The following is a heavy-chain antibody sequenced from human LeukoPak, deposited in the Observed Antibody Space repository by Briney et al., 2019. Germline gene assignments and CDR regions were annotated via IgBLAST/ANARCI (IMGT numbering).Heavy chain of an antibody. CDR3: AKSRYCSSTSCYRGWFDP. Sequence: PGGSLRLSSAASGFTFSSYAMSWVRQAPGKGLEWVSAISGSGGSTYYADSVKGRFTISRDNSKNTLYLQMNSLRAEDTAVYYCAKSRYCSSTSCYRGWFDPWGQGTLVTVSS. CDR2: ISGSGGST. CDR1: GFTFSSYA. J-gene: IGHJ5*02. V-gene: IGHV3-23*01. D-gene: IGHD2-2*01.